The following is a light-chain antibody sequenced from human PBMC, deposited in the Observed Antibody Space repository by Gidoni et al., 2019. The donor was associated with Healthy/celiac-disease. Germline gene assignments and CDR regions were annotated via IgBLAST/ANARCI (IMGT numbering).Light chain of an antibody. Sequence: AIRMTQSPSSFSASTGDRVTIPCRASQGISSHLAWYQQKPGKAPKLLIYAASTLQSGVPSRFSGSGSGTDFTLTISCLQSEDFATYYCQQYYSYPPLTFGGGTKVEIK. J-gene: IGKJ4*01. CDR2: AAS. CDR3: QQYYSYPPLT. V-gene: IGKV1-8*01. CDR1: QGISSH.